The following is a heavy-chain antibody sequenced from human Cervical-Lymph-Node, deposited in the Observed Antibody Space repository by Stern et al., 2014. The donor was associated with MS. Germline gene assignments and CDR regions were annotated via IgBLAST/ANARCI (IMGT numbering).Heavy chain of an antibody. CDR3: AKDFSSDWPNYYYGMDV. Sequence: QLVESGGGLVQPGRSLRLSCAASGFSFDDYAMHWVRQVPGKGLEWVSGISWSSGALAYADSVKGRFTISRDNAENSLYLQMNSLRPEDTAFYYCAKDFSSDWPNYYYGMDVWGKGTAVSVSS. D-gene: IGHD6-13*01. CDR2: ISWSSGAL. J-gene: IGHJ6*04. V-gene: IGHV3-9*01. CDR1: GFSFDDYA.